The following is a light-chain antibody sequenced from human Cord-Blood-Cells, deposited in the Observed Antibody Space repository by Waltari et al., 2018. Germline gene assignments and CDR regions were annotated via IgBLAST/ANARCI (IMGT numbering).Light chain of an antibody. V-gene: IGKV3-15*01. CDR3: QQYNNWPPYT. Sequence: EIVMTQSPATLSVSPGERATLSCRASQSVSSNLAWYQPKPGQAPRLLFYGASTRATGIPARFSCSGSGTEFTLTISSLQSEDFAVYYCQQYNNWPPYTFGQGTKLEIK. CDR2: GAS. CDR1: QSVSSN. J-gene: IGKJ2*01.